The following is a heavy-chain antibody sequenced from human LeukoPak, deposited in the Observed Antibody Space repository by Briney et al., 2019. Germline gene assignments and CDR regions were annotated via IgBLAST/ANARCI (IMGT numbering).Heavy chain of an antibody. V-gene: IGHV4-34*01. Sequence: PSETMSLTCAVYGGSFSGYYWSWIRQPPGKGLEWIGEINHSGSTNYNPSLKGRVTISVDTSKNQVSLKLSSVTAADTAVYYCARGGIYYDFWSGLYYYYDMDVWGKGTTVTVSS. CDR1: GGSFSGYY. CDR2: INHSGST. CDR3: ARGGIYYDFWSGLYYYYDMDV. J-gene: IGHJ6*03. D-gene: IGHD3-3*01.